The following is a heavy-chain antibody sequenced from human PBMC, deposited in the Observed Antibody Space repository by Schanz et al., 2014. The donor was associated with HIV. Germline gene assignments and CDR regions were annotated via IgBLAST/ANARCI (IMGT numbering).Heavy chain of an antibody. CDR2: ISSSSSYI. CDR1: GFTFSNYG. Sequence: VQLVQSGGGVVQPGRSLRLSCAGSGFTFSNYGMHWVRQAPGKGLEWVSSISSSSSYIYYADSMKGRFTISRDNAKNSLYLQMNSLRAEDTAVYYCAKDPIAAAGTAWYFDPWGQGTLVTVSS. V-gene: IGHV3-21*04. CDR3: AKDPIAAAGTAWYFDP. D-gene: IGHD6-13*01. J-gene: IGHJ5*02.